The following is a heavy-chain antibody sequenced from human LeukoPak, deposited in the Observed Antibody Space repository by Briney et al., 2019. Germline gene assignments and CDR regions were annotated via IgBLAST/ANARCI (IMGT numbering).Heavy chain of an antibody. D-gene: IGHD5-18*01. Sequence: ASETLSLTCAVYGGSFSGYYWSWIRQPPGKGLEWIGEINHSGSTNYNPSLKSRVTISVDTSKNQFSLKLSSVTAADTAVYYCARVDTAMAYYFDYWGQGTLVTVSS. V-gene: IGHV4-34*01. CDR3: ARVDTAMAYYFDY. CDR2: INHSGST. CDR1: GGSFSGYY. J-gene: IGHJ4*02.